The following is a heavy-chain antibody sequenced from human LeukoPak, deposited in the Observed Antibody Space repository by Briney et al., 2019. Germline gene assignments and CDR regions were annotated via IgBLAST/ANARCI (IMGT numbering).Heavy chain of an antibody. Sequence: ASVKVSCKASGYTFTGYYMHWVRQAPGQGLEWMGWINPNSGGTNYAQKFQGRVTMTRDTSIRTAYMELSRLRSDDTAVYYCARGAAGESYYYYYMDVWGKGTTVTVSS. CDR1: GYTFTGYY. J-gene: IGHJ6*03. CDR2: INPNSGGT. D-gene: IGHD6-13*01. V-gene: IGHV1-2*02. CDR3: ARGAAGESYYYYYMDV.